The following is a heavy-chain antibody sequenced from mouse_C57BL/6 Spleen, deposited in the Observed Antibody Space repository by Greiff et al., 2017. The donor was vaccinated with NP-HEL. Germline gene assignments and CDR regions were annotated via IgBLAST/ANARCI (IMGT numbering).Heavy chain of an antibody. CDR3: ARGGGTDYAMDY. V-gene: IGHV5-16*01. CDR1: GFTFSDYY. CDR2: INYDGSST. J-gene: IGHJ4*01. Sequence: EVMLVESEGGLVQPGSSMKLSCTASGFTFSDYYMAWVRQVPEKGLEWVANINYDGSSTYYLDSLKSRFIISRDNAKNILYLQMSSLKSEDTATYYCARGGGTDYAMDYWGQGTSVTVSS. D-gene: IGHD3-3*01.